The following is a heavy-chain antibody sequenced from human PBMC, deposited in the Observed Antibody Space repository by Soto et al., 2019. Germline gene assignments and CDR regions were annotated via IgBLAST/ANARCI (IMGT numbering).Heavy chain of an antibody. J-gene: IGHJ4*02. CDR3: AKSGGYNYGYQETDY. CDR1: GFTFSSYA. CDR2: ISGSGGST. D-gene: IGHD5-18*01. Sequence: GGSLRLSCAASGFTFSSYAMSWVRQAPGKGLEWVSAISGSGGSTYYADSVKDRFTISRDNSKNTLYLQMNSLRAEDTAVYYCAKSGGYNYGYQETDYWGQGTLVTVSS. V-gene: IGHV3-23*01.